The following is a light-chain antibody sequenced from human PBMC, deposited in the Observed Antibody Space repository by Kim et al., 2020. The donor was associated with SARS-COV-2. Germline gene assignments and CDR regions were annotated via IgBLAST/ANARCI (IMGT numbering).Light chain of an antibody. Sequence: DIVMTQSPDSLAVSLGERATINCKSSQSVLYSSNNKNYLAWYQQKPGQPPKLLIYWASTRESGVPDRFSGSGSGTDFTLTISSLQAEDVAVYYCQPYYITLYTFRQGTKLEI. V-gene: IGKV4-1*01. CDR1: QSVLYSSNNKNY. CDR2: WAS. J-gene: IGKJ2*01. CDR3: QPYYITLYT.